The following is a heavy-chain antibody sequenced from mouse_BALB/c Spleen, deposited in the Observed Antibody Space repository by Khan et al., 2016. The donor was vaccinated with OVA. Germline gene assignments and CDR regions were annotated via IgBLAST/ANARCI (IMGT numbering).Heavy chain of an antibody. CDR3: ARDRIDY. CDR1: GYTFTTYW. CDR2: INPTSGYT. J-gene: IGHJ2*01. Sequence: QIQLVQSGPELAKPGASVKMSCKASGYTFTTYWMHWVKQRPGQGLEWIGYINPTSGYTDYNEKFKEKATLSADKSSSTAYMQLSSLTSEDSAVYYCARDRIDYWGQGTTLTVSS. V-gene: IGHV1-7*01.